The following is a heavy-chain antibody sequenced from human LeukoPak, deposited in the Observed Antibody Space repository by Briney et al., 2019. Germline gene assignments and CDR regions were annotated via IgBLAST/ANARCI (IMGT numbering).Heavy chain of an antibody. CDR1: GFTFRSHG. CDR3: ARDRRGSENYHYFDY. D-gene: IGHD3-10*01. J-gene: IGHJ4*02. CDR2: IWYDGSNK. V-gene: IGHV3-33*01. Sequence: PGRSLRLSCAASGFTFRSHGMHWVRQAPGKGLEWEAVIWYDGSNKYYADSVKGRFTISRDNSKNTLYLEMNSLRAEDTAVYYCARDRRGSENYHYFDYWGQGTLVTVSS.